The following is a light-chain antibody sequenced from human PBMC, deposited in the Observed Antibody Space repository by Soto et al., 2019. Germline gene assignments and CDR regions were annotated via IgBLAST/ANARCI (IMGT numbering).Light chain of an antibody. V-gene: IGKV3D-15*01. CDR3: HQYKDWEGT. CDR1: QSVASH. CDR2: GAS. J-gene: IGKJ1*01. Sequence: EIVMTQSPATLSVSPGETATLSCRASQSVASHLAWYQQKPGQAPRLRIYGASTRASGIPARFSGSGSGTEFTLTISGLQSADFAVYYCHQYKDWEGTFGQGTKVEIK.